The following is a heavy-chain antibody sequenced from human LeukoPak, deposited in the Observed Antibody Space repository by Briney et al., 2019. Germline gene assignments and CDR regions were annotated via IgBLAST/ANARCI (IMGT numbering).Heavy chain of an antibody. Sequence: GGSLRLSCAASGFTFSSYAMHWVRQAPGKGLEWVAVISYDGSNKYYADSVKGRFTISRDNSKNTLYLQMNSLRAEDTAVYYCARSPVAGTFDYWGQGTLVTVSS. CDR3: ARSPVAGTFDY. J-gene: IGHJ4*02. D-gene: IGHD6-19*01. V-gene: IGHV3-30*04. CDR2: ISYDGSNK. CDR1: GFTFSSYA.